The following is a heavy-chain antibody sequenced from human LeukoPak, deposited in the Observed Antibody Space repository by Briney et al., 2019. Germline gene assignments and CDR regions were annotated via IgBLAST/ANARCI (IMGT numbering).Heavy chain of an antibody. D-gene: IGHD3-10*01. CDR1: GGSISSGSYY. CDR2: IYTSGST. V-gene: IGHV4-61*02. J-gene: IGHJ5*02. Sequence: SETLSLTCTVSGGSISSGSYYWSWIRQPAGKGLEWIGRIYTSGSTNYNPSLKSRVTISVDTSKNQFSLKLSSVTAADTAVYYCARECGYYGSGTPQQHEYNWFDPWGQGTLVTVSS. CDR3: ARECGYYGSGTPQQHEYNWFDP.